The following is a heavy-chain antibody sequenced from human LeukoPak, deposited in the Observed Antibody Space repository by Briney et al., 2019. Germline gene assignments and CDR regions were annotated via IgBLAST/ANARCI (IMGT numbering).Heavy chain of an antibody. CDR2: ISYDGSNK. V-gene: IGHV3-30-3*01. D-gene: IGHD3-10*01. CDR1: GFTFSSYA. Sequence: PGGSLRLSCAASGFTFSSYAMHWVRQAPGKGLEWVAVISYDGSNKYYADSVKGRFTISRDNSKNTLYLQMNSLRAEDTAVYYCARDRSYGSGSYFGRYFDYWGQGTLVTVSS. CDR3: ARDRSYGSGSYFGRYFDY. J-gene: IGHJ4*02.